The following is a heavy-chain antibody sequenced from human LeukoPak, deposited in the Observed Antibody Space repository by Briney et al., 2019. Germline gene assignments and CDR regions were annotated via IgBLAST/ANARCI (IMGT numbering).Heavy chain of an antibody. CDR1: GFNFSDYT. V-gene: IGHV3-23*01. Sequence: GGSLRLSCAASGFNFSDYTMMWVRRAPGKGLQWVATFTAYGGTYYAASVKGRFAISGDNSRDTVSLYMNSLRVEDTAMYYCAKGSTGGKVDWFDPWGPGTLVTVSS. D-gene: IGHD4-23*01. CDR2: FTAYGGT. J-gene: IGHJ5*02. CDR3: AKGSTGGKVDWFDP.